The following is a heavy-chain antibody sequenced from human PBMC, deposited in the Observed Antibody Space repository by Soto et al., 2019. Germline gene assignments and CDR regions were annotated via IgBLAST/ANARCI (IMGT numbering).Heavy chain of an antibody. J-gene: IGHJ4*02. Sequence: VQLVQSGAEVKKPGSSVKVSCKASGGTFSSYAISWVRQAPGQGLEWMGGIIPIFGTANYAQKFQGRVTITADKSTSTAYMELSSLRSEDTAVYYCAREGLRFLEWSLYYFDYWGQGTLVTVSS. CDR3: AREGLRFLEWSLYYFDY. CDR1: GGTFSSYA. CDR2: IIPIFGTA. V-gene: IGHV1-69*06. D-gene: IGHD3-3*01.